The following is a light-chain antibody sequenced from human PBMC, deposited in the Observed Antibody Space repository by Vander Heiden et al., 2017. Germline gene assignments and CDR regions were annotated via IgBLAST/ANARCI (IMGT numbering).Light chain of an antibody. CDR2: TTN. Sequence: QTVVTQEPSCSVSPGGTVTLTCALSSGSVSTDNYPSWYQQTPGQAPRTLIYTTNTRSSGVPDRFSGSILGNKAALTITGAQTEDECDYYCALNVGSGIWVFGGGTKLTVL. J-gene: IGLJ3*02. CDR3: ALNVGSGIWV. CDR1: SGSVSTDNY. V-gene: IGLV8-61*01.